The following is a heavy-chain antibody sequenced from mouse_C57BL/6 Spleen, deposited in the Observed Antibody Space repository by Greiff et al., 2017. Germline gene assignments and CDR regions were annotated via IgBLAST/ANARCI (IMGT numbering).Heavy chain of an antibody. D-gene: IGHD1-1*01. CDR2: FYPGSGSI. J-gene: IGHJ1*03. V-gene: IGHV1-62-2*01. CDR1: GYTFTEYT. Sequence: VKLMESGAELVKPGASVKLSCKASGYTFTEYTIHWVKQRSGQGLEWIGWFYPGSGSIKYNEKFKDKATLTADKSSSTVYMELSRLTSEDSAVYFCARHEDGYGSSYGYFDVWGTGTTVTVSS. CDR3: ARHEDGYGSSYGYFDV.